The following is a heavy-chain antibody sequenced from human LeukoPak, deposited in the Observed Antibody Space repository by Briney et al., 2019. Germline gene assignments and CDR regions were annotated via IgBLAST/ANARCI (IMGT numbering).Heavy chain of an antibody. CDR1: GFTFSSYG. D-gene: IGHD3-3*01. CDR3: AKDMGGGSRTYYDFWSFYYYGMDV. Sequence: PGRSLRLSCAASGFTFSSYGMHWVRQAPGKGLEWVAVIPYDGSNKYYADSVKGRFTISRDNSKNTLYLQMNSLRAEDTAVYYCAKDMGGGSRTYYDFWSFYYYGMDVWGQGTTVTVSS. J-gene: IGHJ6*02. V-gene: IGHV3-30*18. CDR2: IPYDGSNK.